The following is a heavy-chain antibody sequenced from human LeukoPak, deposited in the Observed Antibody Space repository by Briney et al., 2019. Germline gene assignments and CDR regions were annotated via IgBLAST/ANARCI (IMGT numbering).Heavy chain of an antibody. CDR2: INHSGST. CDR3: ARRAARYTPRGYFDY. Sequence: SETLSLTCAVYGGSFSGYYWSWIRQPPGKGLEWIGEINHSGSTNYNPSLKSRVTISVDPSKNQFSLKLSSVTAADTAVYYCARRAARYTPRGYFDYWGQGTLVTVSS. CDR1: GGSFSGYY. V-gene: IGHV4-34*01. D-gene: IGHD6-6*01. J-gene: IGHJ4*02.